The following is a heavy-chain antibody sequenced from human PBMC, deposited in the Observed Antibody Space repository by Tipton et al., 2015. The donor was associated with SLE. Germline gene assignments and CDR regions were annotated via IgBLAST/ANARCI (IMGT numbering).Heavy chain of an antibody. CDR1: GGSFSDHY. CDR2: IDRRGNT. J-gene: IGHJ5*02. Sequence: TLSLTCAVYGGSFSDHYWRWTWIRQPPRKGLEWIGEIDRRGNTKYNPSVKSRVAISVDTSKNQFSLKLSSVTVADTAIYYCARLREATGLFSKRGWLDPWGQGNLVTVSS. V-gene: IGHV4-34*01. D-gene: IGHD5-12*01. CDR3: ARLREATGLFSKRGWLDP.